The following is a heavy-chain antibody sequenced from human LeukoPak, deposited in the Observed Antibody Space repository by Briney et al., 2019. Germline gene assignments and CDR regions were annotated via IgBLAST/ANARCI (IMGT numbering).Heavy chain of an antibody. CDR1: GGSISSYY. Sequence: SETLSLTCTVSGGSISSYYWSWTRQPAGKGLEWIGRIYTSGSTNYNPSLKSRVTMSVDTSKNQFSLKLSSVTAADTAVYYCARDQYSSGWYRRDLAYYFDYWGQGTLVTVSS. CDR2: IYTSGST. D-gene: IGHD6-19*01. CDR3: ARDQYSSGWYRRDLAYYFDY. V-gene: IGHV4-4*07. J-gene: IGHJ4*02.